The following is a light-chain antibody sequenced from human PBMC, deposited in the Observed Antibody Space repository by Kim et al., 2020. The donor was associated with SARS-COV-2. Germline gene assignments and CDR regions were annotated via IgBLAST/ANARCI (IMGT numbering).Light chain of an antibody. CDR2: GAS. J-gene: IGKJ4*01. CDR3: RQRSLGVS. CDR1: QSVARY. V-gene: IGKV3-11*01. Sequence: SLSPGERATLPGGAGQSVARYLAWFQKKPGQAPGLLIYGASSGATGIPARFSGGGSGTNYTLTISGLGPEDSAVYYGRQRSLGVSFGGRAKVDIK.